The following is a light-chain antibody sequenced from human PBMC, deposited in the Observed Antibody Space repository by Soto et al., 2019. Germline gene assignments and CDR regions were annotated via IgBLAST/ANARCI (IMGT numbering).Light chain of an antibody. CDR1: QSISSW. J-gene: IGKJ1*01. CDR3: QQYNIYSST. V-gene: IGKV1-5*03. CDR2: KAS. Sequence: IQMLQCPSPLAASVVEGATIAFGASQSISSWLAWYQQKPGQAPKLLIYKASSIESGVPSRFSGSGSGTEFTLTISSLQSDDFAAYYCQQYNIYSSTFGQGTKVDIK.